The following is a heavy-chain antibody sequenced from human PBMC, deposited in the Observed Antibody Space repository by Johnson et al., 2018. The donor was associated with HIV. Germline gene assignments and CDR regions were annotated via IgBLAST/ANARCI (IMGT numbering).Heavy chain of an antibody. CDR2: IYSGGST. CDR3: ARWIQLWVAFDI. J-gene: IGHJ3*02. CDR1: GFTVSSNY. D-gene: IGHD5-18*01. Sequence: VQLVESGGGLVQPGGSLRLSCAASGFTVSSNYMSWVRQAPGKGLEWVSVIYSGGSTYYADTVKGRFTISRDNSKNTLYLQMNSLRAEDTAVYYCARWIQLWVAFDIWGQGTMVTVSS. V-gene: IGHV3-66*01.